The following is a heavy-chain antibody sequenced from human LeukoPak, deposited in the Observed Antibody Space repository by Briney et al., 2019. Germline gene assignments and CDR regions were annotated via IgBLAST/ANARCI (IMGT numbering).Heavy chain of an antibody. Sequence: GASVKVSCKASGYTFTSYYMHWVRQAPGQGLEWMGIINPSGGSTSYAQKFQGGVTMTRDTSTSTVYMELSSLRSEDTAVYYCARVPSYYYDSSGYLSWGQGTLVTVSS. CDR3: ARVPSYYYDSSGYLS. J-gene: IGHJ5*02. CDR2: INPSGGST. CDR1: GYTFTSYY. V-gene: IGHV1-46*03. D-gene: IGHD3-22*01.